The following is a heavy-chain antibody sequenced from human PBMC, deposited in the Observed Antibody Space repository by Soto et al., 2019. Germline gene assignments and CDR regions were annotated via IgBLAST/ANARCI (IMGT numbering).Heavy chain of an antibody. D-gene: IGHD3-3*01. Sequence: KPSETLSLTCTVSGGSISSYYWSWIRQPPGKGLEWIGYIYYSGSTNYNPSPKSRVTISVDTSKNQFSLKLSSVTAADTAVYYCARVIGVEWQYYFDYWGQGTLVTVSS. J-gene: IGHJ4*02. CDR2: IYYSGST. V-gene: IGHV4-59*01. CDR3: ARVIGVEWQYYFDY. CDR1: GGSISSYY.